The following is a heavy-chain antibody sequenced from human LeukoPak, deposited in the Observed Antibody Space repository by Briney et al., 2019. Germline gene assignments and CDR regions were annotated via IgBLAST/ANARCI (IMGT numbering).Heavy chain of an antibody. CDR2: IYYSGST. V-gene: IGHV4-59*08. CDR1: GGSISPYY. Sequence: PSETLSLTCTVSGGSISPYYWSWIRQPPGSGLEWIAYIYYSGSTSYNPSLKSRVAISVGTSNNEVSLKLSSVTAADTAVYYCARHGYCSGGSCYWDYWGQGTLVTVSS. J-gene: IGHJ4*02. D-gene: IGHD2-15*01. CDR3: ARHGYCSGGSCYWDY.